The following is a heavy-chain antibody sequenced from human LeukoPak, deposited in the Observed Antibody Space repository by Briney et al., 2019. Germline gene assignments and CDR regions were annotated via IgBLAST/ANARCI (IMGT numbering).Heavy chain of an antibody. Sequence: GASVKVSCKASGGTFSSYAISWVRQAPGQGLEWMGGIIPIFGTTNYAQKFQDRVTITADKSTSTAYMELSSLRSEDTAVYYCARADQPGIAAAGTPLVFGYYYYYMDVWGKGTTVTVSS. CDR2: IIPIFGTT. V-gene: IGHV1-69*06. CDR1: GGTFSSYA. D-gene: IGHD6-13*01. CDR3: ARADQPGIAAAGTPLVFGYYYYYMDV. J-gene: IGHJ6*03.